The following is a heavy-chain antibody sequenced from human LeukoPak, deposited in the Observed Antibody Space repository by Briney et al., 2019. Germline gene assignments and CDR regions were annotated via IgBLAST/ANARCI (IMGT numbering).Heavy chain of an antibody. CDR2: IYYSGST. D-gene: IGHD6-19*01. J-gene: IGHJ4*02. Sequence: SGTLPLTCTVSGGSISSGDYYWSWIRQPPGKSLEWIGYIYYSGSTYYNPSLKSRVTISVDTSKNQFSLKLSSVTAADTAVYYCARHWLAEYYFDYWGQGTLVTVSS. CDR3: ARHWLAEYYFDY. V-gene: IGHV4-30-4*08. CDR1: GGSISSGDYY.